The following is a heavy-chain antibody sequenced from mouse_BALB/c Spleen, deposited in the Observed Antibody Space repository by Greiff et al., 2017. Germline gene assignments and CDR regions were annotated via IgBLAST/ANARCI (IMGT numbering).Heavy chain of an antibody. V-gene: IGHV1-5*01. CDR3: TSIYYGNSWFAY. Sequence: SGTVLARPGASVKMSCKASGYSFTSYWMHWVKQRPGQGLEWIGAIYPGNSDTSYNQKFKGKAKLTAVTSASTAYMELSSLTNEDSAVYYCTSIYYGNSWFAYWGQGTLVTVSA. CDR2: IYPGNSDT. D-gene: IGHD2-1*01. J-gene: IGHJ3*01. CDR1: GYSFTSYW.